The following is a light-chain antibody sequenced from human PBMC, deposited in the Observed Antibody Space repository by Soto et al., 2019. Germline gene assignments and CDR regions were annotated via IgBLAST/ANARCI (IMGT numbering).Light chain of an antibody. Sequence: QSALTQPASVSGSPGQSITISCTGGSSDIGGYNYVSWFQQHPGKAPKLMIYEVTNRPSGVSNRFSGSKSGSTASLTISGLQAEDEADCYCSSYTSSNTLVFGTGTKLTVL. V-gene: IGLV2-14*01. CDR2: EVT. CDR1: SSDIGGYNY. CDR3: SSYTSSNTLV. J-gene: IGLJ1*01.